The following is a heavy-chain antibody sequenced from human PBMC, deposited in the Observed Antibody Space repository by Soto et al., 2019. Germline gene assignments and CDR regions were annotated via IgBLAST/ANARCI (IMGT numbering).Heavy chain of an antibody. CDR2: IYYSGST. V-gene: IGHV4-59*01. Sequence: ASETLSLTCTVSGGSISSYYWSWIRQPPGKGLEWIGYIYYSGSTNYNPSLKSRVTISVDTSKNQFSLKLSSVTAADTAVYYCARGSPYGDYGNYYYYYGMDVWGQGTKVTVSS. D-gene: IGHD4-17*01. J-gene: IGHJ6*02. CDR3: ARGSPYGDYGNYYYYYGMDV. CDR1: GGSISSYY.